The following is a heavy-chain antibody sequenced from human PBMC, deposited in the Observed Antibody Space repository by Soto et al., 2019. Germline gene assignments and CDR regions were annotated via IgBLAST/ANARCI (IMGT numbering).Heavy chain of an antibody. Sequence: SETLSLTCAVSGGSISSGDYYWSWIRQPPGKGLEWIGYIYYSGSTYYNPSLKSRVTISVDTSKNQFSLKLSSVTAAVTAVYYCARGGITGTNFDYWGQGTLVTVSS. D-gene: IGHD1-20*01. CDR1: GGSISSGDYY. CDR3: ARGGITGTNFDY. CDR2: IYYSGST. V-gene: IGHV4-30-4*01. J-gene: IGHJ4*02.